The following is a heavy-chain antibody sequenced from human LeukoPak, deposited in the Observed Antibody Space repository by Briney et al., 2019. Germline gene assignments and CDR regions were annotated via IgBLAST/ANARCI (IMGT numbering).Heavy chain of an antibody. J-gene: IGHJ4*02. Sequence: PGGSLRLSCAASGFTFSSYGMHWVRQAPGKGLEWVAFMTYDGSKRPYADSVKGRFAISRDNSKNTLYLQMNSLRAEDTALYYCAKGLERESRLDSWGQGTLVTVSS. V-gene: IGHV3-30*02. D-gene: IGHD1-1*01. CDR1: GFTFSSYG. CDR2: MTYDGSKR. CDR3: AKGLERESRLDS.